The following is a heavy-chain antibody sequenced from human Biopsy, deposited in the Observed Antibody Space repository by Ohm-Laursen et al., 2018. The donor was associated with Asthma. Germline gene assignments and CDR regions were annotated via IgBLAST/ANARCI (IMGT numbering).Heavy chain of an antibody. CDR3: ARDLRSDNWNPWGMDV. CDR1: GFTFTYYY. CDR2: ISDDGTNP. J-gene: IGHJ6*02. D-gene: IGHD1-20*01. V-gene: IGHV3-30-3*01. Sequence: RLSCAASGFTFTYYYMHWVRQAPGKGLEWVAVISDDGTNPDYADSMKGRFNFSRDNSMNTLYLRMNSLRLEDTAVYYCARDLRSDNWNPWGMDVWGLGTTVTVAS.